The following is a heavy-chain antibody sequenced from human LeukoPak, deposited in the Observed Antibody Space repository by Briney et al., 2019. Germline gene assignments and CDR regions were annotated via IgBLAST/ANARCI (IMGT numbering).Heavy chain of an antibody. J-gene: IGHJ6*02. D-gene: IGHD1-26*01. V-gene: IGHV3-23*01. CDR2: ISGSGGST. CDR3: ARAYYANYGMDV. Sequence: GGSLRLSCAASGFTFSSFAMSWVRQAPGYGLEWVSVISGSGGSTYYADSVKGRFTISRDNSKNTMYLQMNSLRAEDTAVYYCARAYYANYGMDVWGQGTTVTVSS. CDR1: GFTFSSFA.